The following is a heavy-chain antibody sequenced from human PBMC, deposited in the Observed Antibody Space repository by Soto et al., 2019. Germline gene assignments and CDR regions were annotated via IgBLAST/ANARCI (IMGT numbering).Heavy chain of an antibody. CDR1: GFTFSSYG. CDR2: IWYDGSNK. D-gene: IGHD5-12*01. V-gene: IGHV3-33*01. CDR3: ARDFYSGYDPRAFSDY. J-gene: IGHJ4*02. Sequence: GGSLRLSCAASGFTFSSYGMHWVRQAPGKGLEWVAVIWYDGSNKYYADSVKGRFTISRDNSKNTLYLQMNSLRAEDTAVYYCARDFYSGYDPRAFSDYWGQGTLVTVSS.